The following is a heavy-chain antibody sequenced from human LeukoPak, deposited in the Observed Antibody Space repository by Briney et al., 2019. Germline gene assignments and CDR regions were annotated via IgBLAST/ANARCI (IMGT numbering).Heavy chain of an antibody. CDR3: ATSRFSGGLGWFDP. CDR2: IYTSGNT. CDR1: GDSISSGTYY. V-gene: IGHV4-61*02. Sequence: SQTLSLTCTVSGDSISSGTYYWNWIRQPAGTGLEWIGRIYTSGNTIYNPSLKSRVTISVDTSKNQVSLKLSSVTAADTAVYYCATSRFSGGLGWFDPWGQGILVTVSS. D-gene: IGHD3-10*01. J-gene: IGHJ5*02.